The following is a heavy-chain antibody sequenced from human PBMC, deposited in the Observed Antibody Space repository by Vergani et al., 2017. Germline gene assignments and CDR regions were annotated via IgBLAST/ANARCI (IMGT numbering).Heavy chain of an antibody. Sequence: EVQLVESGGGLVQPGRSLRLSCAASGFTFDDYAMHWVRQAPGKGLEWVSGISWNSGSIGYADSVKGRFTISSDNAKNSLYLQMNSLRAEDTALYYCARERRWLHIRLYGMDVWGQGTTVTVSS. CDR1: GFTFDDYA. V-gene: IGHV3-9*01. D-gene: IGHD5-24*01. CDR3: ARERRWLHIRLYGMDV. J-gene: IGHJ6*02. CDR2: ISWNSGSI.